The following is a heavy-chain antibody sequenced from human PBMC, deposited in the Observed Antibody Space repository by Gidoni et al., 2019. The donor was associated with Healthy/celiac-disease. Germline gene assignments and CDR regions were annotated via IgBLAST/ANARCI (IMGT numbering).Heavy chain of an antibody. Sequence: EVQLLEAGGGMRQHGGYLRLTCAASGFTFSSSAMSWVRPAPGLGLDWVSDISGCVGSTFYADSVKGRFTISRDNSKNTLYLQMNSLRAEDTAVYYCAKDLARWGQGTLVTVSS. CDR3: AKDLAR. CDR1: GFTFSSSA. CDR2: ISGCVGST. V-gene: IGHV3-23*01. J-gene: IGHJ4*02. D-gene: IGHD3-3*02.